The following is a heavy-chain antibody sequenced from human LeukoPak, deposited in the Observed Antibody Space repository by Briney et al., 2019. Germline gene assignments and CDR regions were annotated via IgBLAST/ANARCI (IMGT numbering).Heavy chain of an antibody. D-gene: IGHD5-18*01. CDR1: GGSISSYY. CDR3: ARGGNSYGIYYFDY. V-gene: IGHV4-59*01. J-gene: IGHJ4*02. Sequence: SETLSLACTVSGGSISSYYWSWIRQPPGKGLEWIGYIYYSGSTNYNPSLKSRVTISVDTSKNQFSLKLSSVTAADTAVYYCARGGNSYGIYYFDYWGQGTLVTVSS. CDR2: IYYSGST.